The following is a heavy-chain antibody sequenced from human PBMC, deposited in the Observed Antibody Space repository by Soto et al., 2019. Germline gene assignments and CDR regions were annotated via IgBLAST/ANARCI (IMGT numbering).Heavy chain of an antibody. CDR3: AKDVNLDYFDS. CDR1: GFTFSSYA. V-gene: IGHV3-23*01. Sequence: GGSLRLSCAASGFTFSSYAMSWVRQAPGKGLEWVSAINGGGDSTYYADSVTGRFTISRANSKNTLYLQMNSLRAEDTALYYCAKDVNLDYFDSWGQGTLVTVSS. CDR2: INGGGDST. J-gene: IGHJ4*02. D-gene: IGHD3-16*02.